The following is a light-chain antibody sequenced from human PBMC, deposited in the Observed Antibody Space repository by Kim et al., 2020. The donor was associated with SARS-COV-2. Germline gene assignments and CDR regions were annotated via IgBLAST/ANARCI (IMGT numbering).Light chain of an antibody. V-gene: IGKV1-5*01. J-gene: IGKJ1*01. CDR3: QQYKTYPWT. Sequence: ASVGDRVTITCRARPSIDTWLAWYQQKPGKAPKLLIYDASSLESGVPSRFSGGGSAAEFTLTITSLQPDDFATYFCQQYKTYPWTFGQGTKVDIK. CDR2: DAS. CDR1: PSIDTW.